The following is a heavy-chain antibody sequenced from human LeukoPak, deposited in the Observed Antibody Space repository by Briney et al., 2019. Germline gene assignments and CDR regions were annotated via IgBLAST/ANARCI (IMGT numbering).Heavy chain of an antibody. CDR2: IIPIFGTA. J-gene: IGHJ5*02. CDR1: GGTFSSYA. CDR3: ARANSGYDQNWFDP. Sequence: SVKVSCKASGGTFSSYAISWVRQAPGQGLEWMGGIIPIFGTANYAQKFQGRVTITADESTSTAYMELSSLRSDDTAVYYCARANSGYDQNWFDPWGQGTLVTVSS. V-gene: IGHV1-69*13. D-gene: IGHD5-12*01.